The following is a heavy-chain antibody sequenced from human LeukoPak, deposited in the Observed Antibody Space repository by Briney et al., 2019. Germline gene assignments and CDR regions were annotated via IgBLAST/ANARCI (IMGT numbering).Heavy chain of an antibody. CDR3: ARIQGTTGTGIDY. V-gene: IGHV4-30-4*08. D-gene: IGHD4-17*01. CDR1: GGSISSGDYY. CDR2: IYYSGST. Sequence: SSQTLSLTCTVSGGSISSGDYYWSWIRQPPGEGLEWIGHIYYSGSTYYNPSLKSRITLSVDTSKNQFSLKLTSVTAADTAVYYCARIQGTTGTGIDYWGQGTLVTVSS. J-gene: IGHJ4*02.